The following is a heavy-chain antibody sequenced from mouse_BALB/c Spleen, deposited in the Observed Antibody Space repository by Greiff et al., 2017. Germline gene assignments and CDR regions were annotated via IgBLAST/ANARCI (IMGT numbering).Heavy chain of an antibody. Sequence: QVQLQQSGAELARPGASVKLSCKASGYTFTSYWMQWVKQRPGQGLEWIGAIYPGDGDTRYTQKFKGKATLTADKSSSTAYMQLSSLASEDSAVYYCARRRNWYFDVWGAGTTVTVSS. J-gene: IGHJ1*01. V-gene: IGHV1-87*01. CDR3: ARRRNWYFDV. CDR1: GYTFTSYW. CDR2: IYPGDGDT.